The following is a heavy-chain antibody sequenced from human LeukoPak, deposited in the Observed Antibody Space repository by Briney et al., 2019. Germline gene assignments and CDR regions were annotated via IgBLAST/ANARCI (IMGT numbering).Heavy chain of an antibody. CDR2: IYYSGST. CDR1: GGSINSYY. V-gene: IGHV4-59*01. D-gene: IGHD3-3*01. CDR3: ARGGFLEWPRYDAFDM. Sequence: PSETLSLTCTVSGGSINSYYWSWIRQPPGKGLEWIGYIYYSGSTNYKSSLKSRVTISVDTSKNQFSLKLSSVTAADTAVYYCARGGFLEWPRYDAFDMWGQGTMVTVSS. J-gene: IGHJ3*02.